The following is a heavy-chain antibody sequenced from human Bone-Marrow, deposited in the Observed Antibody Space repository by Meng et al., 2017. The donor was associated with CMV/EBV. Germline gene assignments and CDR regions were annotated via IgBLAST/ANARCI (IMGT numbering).Heavy chain of an antibody. CDR1: GYTFTSYG. J-gene: IGHJ6*02. D-gene: IGHD5-18*01. V-gene: IGHV1-18*01. Sequence: ASVKVSCKASGYTFTSYGISWVRQAPGQGLEWMGWISAYNGNTNYAQKLQGRVTMTTDTSTSTAYMELRSLRSDDTAVYYCASEGKADSYGLDGSYYNYGMDFWGQGTTVTVSS. CDR2: ISAYNGNT. CDR3: ASEGKADSYGLDGSYYNYGMDF.